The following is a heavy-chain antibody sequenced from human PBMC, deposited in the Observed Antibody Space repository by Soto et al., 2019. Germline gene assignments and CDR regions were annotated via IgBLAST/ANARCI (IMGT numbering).Heavy chain of an antibody. D-gene: IGHD3-22*01. V-gene: IGHV4-39*01. CDR2: IYYSGST. CDR1: GGSNSSSSDY. Sequence: SETLSLTCTVSGGSNSSSSDYWGWIRQPPGKGLEWIGSIYYSGSTYYNPSLKSRVTISVDTSKNQFSLKLSSVTAADTAVYYCARTEEDYYDSSGYYSSWFDPWGQGTLVTVS. J-gene: IGHJ5*02. CDR3: ARTEEDYYDSSGYYSSWFDP.